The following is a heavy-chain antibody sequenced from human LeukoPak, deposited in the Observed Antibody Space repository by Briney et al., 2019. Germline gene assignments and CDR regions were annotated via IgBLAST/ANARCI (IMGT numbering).Heavy chain of an antibody. CDR1: GCSISSGGYY. Sequence: SETLSLTCTVSGCSISSGGYYWSWIRQHPGKGLEWIGYIYYSGSTYYHPYLKSRVTISVDTSKNQFSLKLSSVTAADTAVYYCARVERFGDITYFDYWGQGTLVTVSS. CDR3: ARVERFGDITYFDY. D-gene: IGHD3-10*01. CDR2: IYYSGST. V-gene: IGHV4-31*03. J-gene: IGHJ4*02.